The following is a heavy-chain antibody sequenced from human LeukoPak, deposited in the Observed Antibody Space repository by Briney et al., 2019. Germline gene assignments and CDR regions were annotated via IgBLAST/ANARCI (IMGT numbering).Heavy chain of an antibody. CDR2: IKQDGSEK. J-gene: IGHJ4*02. Sequence: GGSLRLSCAASGFTFSSYWMSWVRQAPGKGLEWVANIKQDGSEKYYEDSVKGRFTISRDNAKNSLYLQMNSLRAEDTAVYYCARAYYDYVWGSYRYLHFDYWGQGTLVTVSS. CDR3: ARAYYDYVWGSYRYLHFDY. D-gene: IGHD3-16*02. CDR1: GFTFSSYW. V-gene: IGHV3-7*01.